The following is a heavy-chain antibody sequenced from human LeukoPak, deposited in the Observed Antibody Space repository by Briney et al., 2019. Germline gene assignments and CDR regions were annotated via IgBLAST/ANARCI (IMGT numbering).Heavy chain of an antibody. CDR3: AIILRYCSSTSCYGSDP. Sequence: GASVKVSCKASGYTFTGYYMHWVRQAPGQGLEWMGRINPNSGGTNYAQKFQGSVTMTRDTSISTAYMELSRLRSDDTAVYYCAIILRYCSSTSCYGSDPWGQGTLVTVSS. D-gene: IGHD2-2*01. J-gene: IGHJ5*02. CDR2: INPNSGGT. V-gene: IGHV1-2*06. CDR1: GYTFTGYY.